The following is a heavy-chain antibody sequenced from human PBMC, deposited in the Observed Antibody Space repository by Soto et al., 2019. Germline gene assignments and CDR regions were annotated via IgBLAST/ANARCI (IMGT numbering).Heavy chain of an antibody. V-gene: IGHV3-30*18. D-gene: IGHD3-3*01. Sequence: PGGSLILSCAASGFTFSSYGMHWVRQAPGKGLEWVAVISYDGSNKYYADSVKGRFTISRDNSKNTLYLQMNSLRAEDTAVYYCAKHGTVYDFWSGYYNYWGQGTLVTGSS. CDR2: ISYDGSNK. J-gene: IGHJ4*02. CDR1: GFTFSSYG. CDR3: AKHGTVYDFWSGYYNY.